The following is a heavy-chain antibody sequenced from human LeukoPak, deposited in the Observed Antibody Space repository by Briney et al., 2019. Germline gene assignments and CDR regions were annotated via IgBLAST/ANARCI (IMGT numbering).Heavy chain of an antibody. J-gene: IGHJ2*01. CDR2: IYYTGST. CDR1: GCSLSTYY. Sequence: SETLPLTFTVSGCSLSTYYWSWIRQPPGKGMDWIEFIYYTGSTNYNPSLKSRVTISLDTSKNQFSLRLTSVTAADTAVYYCARGTDGRRYFDLWGRGTLLTVSS. D-gene: IGHD5-24*01. V-gene: IGHV4-59*01. CDR3: ARGTDGRRYFDL.